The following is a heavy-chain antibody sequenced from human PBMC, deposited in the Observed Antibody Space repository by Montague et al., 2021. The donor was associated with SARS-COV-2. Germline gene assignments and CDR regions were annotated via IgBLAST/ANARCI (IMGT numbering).Heavy chain of an antibody. CDR1: GGSISSGGYY. CDR3: AREKRHYCSSTSCYDNYYYYYGMDV. CDR2: IYYSGST. Sequence: TLSLTCTVSGGSISSGGYYWSWIRQHPGKGLEWIGYIYYSGSTYYNPSLKSRVTISVDTSKNQFSLKLSSVTAADTAVYHCAREKRHYCSSTSCYDNYYYYYGMDVWGQGTTVTVSS. D-gene: IGHD2-2*01. V-gene: IGHV4-31*03. J-gene: IGHJ6*02.